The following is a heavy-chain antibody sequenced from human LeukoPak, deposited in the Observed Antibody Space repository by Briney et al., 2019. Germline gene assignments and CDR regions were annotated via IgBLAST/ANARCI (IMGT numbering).Heavy chain of an antibody. J-gene: IGHJ4*02. CDR1: GYTFTGYY. D-gene: IGHD1-26*01. Sequence: ASVKVSCKASGYTFTGYYMHWVRQAPGQGLEWMRRINPNSGGTNYAQKFQGRVTMTRDTSISTAYMELSRLRSDDTAVYYCAREVRLVGATLFDYWGQGTLVTVSS. CDR2: INPNSGGT. CDR3: AREVRLVGATLFDY. V-gene: IGHV1-2*06.